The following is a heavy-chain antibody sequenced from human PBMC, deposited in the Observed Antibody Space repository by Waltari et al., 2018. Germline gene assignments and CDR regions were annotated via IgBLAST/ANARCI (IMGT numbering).Heavy chain of an antibody. V-gene: IGHV5-10-1*01. CDR1: GYSCTSHW. Sequence: EVQLVQSGAEVKKPEESLRISCEGSGYSCTSHWISGGRLMPGKGLEWVGRIDPSDSFRNYGPAFEGHVTISVDQSLRTAYLQWDSLKASDTAIYYCVRHRTTYPLEIDYWGQGTLVTVSS. J-gene: IGHJ4*02. CDR2: IDPSDSFR. CDR3: VRHRTTYPLEIDY. D-gene: IGHD2-2*01.